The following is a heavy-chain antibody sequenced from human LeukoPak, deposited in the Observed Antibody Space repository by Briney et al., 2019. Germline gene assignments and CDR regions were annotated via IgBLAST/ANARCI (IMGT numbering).Heavy chain of an antibody. Sequence: SETLSLTCSVSGVSISTNNYYWGWIRQPPGRGLEWIGSTHYSGSTYYNPSLKSRVTISVDTSKNQFSLKLSSVTAADTAVYYCARDLGYTSDWYWGQGTLVTVSS. D-gene: IGHD6-19*01. J-gene: IGHJ4*02. V-gene: IGHV4-39*07. CDR1: GVSISTNNYY. CDR3: ARDLGYTSDWY. CDR2: THYSGST.